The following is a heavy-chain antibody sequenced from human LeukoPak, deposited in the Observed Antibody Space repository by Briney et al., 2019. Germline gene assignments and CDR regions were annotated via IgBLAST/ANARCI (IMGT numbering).Heavy chain of an antibody. Sequence: GGSLRLSCAASGFTFSKAEMHWVRQTTGKGLEWVSAIGVGGDTYYPDSVEGRFTISRDNSKNTLYLQMNSLRAEDTAVYYCAKDWKGDGYFDYWGQGTLVTVSS. CDR3: AKDWKGDGYFDY. V-gene: IGHV3-13*01. J-gene: IGHJ4*02. CDR2: IGVGGDT. D-gene: IGHD1-1*01. CDR1: GFTFSKAE.